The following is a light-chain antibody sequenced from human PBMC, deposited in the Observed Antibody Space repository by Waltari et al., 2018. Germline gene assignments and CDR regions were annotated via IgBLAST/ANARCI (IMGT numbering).Light chain of an antibody. CDR3: SSYTSTTTPFV. V-gene: IGLV2-14*03. J-gene: IGLJ1*01. CDR2: DVN. Sequence: LTQPASVSGSPGQSITISCTGTSSDIGRYNYVSWYQQHPGKALKLIIYDVNNRPSGISDRFSGSKSANTASLTISGLQVEDEAYYFCSSYTSTTTPFVFGSGTKVTVL. CDR1: SSDIGRYNY.